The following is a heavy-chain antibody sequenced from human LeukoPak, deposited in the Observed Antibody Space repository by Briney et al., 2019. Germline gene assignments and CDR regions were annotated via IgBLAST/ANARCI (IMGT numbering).Heavy chain of an antibody. CDR1: GGSFSGYY. Sequence: PSETLSLTCAVYGGSFSGYYWSWLRQPPGKGLEWIGEINHSGSTNYNPSLKSRVTISVDTSKNHFSLKLSSVTAADTAVYYCARPGQNWVRNYYFDYWGQGTLVTVSS. CDR3: ARPGQNWVRNYYFDY. V-gene: IGHV4-34*01. D-gene: IGHD3-10*01. J-gene: IGHJ4*02. CDR2: INHSGST.